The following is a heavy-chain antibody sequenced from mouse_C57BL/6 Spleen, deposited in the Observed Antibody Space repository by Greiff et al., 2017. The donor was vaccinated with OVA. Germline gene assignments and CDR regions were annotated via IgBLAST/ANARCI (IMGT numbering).Heavy chain of an antibody. CDR3: ARTSTYYYGSSYYLDY. J-gene: IGHJ2*01. D-gene: IGHD1-1*01. Sequence: QVQLKESGPGLVAPSQSLSITCTVSGFSLTSYAISWVRQPPGKGLEWLGVIWTGGGTNYNSALKSRLSISKDNSKSQVFLKMNSLQTDDTARYYCARTSTYYYGSSYYLDYWGQGTTLTVSS. CDR1: GFSLTSYA. CDR2: IWTGGGT. V-gene: IGHV2-9-1*01.